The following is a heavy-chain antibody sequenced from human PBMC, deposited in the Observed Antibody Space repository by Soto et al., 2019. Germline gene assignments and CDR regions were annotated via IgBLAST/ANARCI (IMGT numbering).Heavy chain of an antibody. J-gene: IGHJ1*01. D-gene: IGHD3-22*01. CDR1: GGSISSSNW. V-gene: IGHV4-4*02. Sequence: SETLSLTCAVSGGSISSSNWWSWVRQPPGKGLEWIGEIYHSGSTNYNPSLKSRVTISVDKSKNQFSLKLSSVTAADTAVYYCASANYYDSSGYYVRYFQHWGQGTLGTVS. CDR2: IYHSGST. CDR3: ASANYYDSSGYYVRYFQH.